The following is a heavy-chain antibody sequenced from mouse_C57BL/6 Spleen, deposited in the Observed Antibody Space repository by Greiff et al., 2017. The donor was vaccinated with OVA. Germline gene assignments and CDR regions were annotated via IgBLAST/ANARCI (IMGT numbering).Heavy chain of an antibody. D-gene: IGHD6-1*01. CDR3: ARRLALCAMDY. V-gene: IGHV1-80*01. J-gene: IGHJ4*01. CDR2: IYPGDGDT. CDR1: GYAFSSYW. Sequence: QVQLQQSGAELVKPGASVKISCKASGYAFSSYWMNWVKQRPGKGLEWIGQIYPGDGDTNYNGKFKGKATLTADKSSSTAYMQLSSLTSEDSAVYFCARRLALCAMDYWGQGTSVTVSS.